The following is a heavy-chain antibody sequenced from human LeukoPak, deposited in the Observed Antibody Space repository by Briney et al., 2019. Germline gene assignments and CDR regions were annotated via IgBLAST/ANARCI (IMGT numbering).Heavy chain of an antibody. CDR1: GYTFMSYA. CDR3: ARGGPPTRLGELPLFEYYFDY. V-gene: IGHV1-3*01. D-gene: IGHD3-16*02. J-gene: IGHJ4*02. Sequence: ASVKVSCKASGYTFMSYAVHWVRQAPGQRLEWMGWVNAGNGNTKYSQKFQGRVTITRDPPGRTAYMEVSGLRSEDTAVYYCARGGPPTRLGELPLFEYYFDYWGQGALVTVSS. CDR2: VNAGNGNT.